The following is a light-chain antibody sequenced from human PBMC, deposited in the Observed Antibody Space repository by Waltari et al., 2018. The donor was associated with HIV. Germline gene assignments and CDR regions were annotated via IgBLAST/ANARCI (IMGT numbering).Light chain of an antibody. CDR2: DAS. V-gene: IGKV1-33*01. CDR3: QQYDNLPIT. J-gene: IGKJ5*01. CDR1: QDISNY. Sequence: DIQMTQSPSSLSASVGDRVTITFQSSQDISNYLNWYQQKPGKAPKLLIYDASNLETGFPSSFSGSGSGTDFTFTISSLQPEDITTYYCQQYDNLPITFGQGTRLEIK.